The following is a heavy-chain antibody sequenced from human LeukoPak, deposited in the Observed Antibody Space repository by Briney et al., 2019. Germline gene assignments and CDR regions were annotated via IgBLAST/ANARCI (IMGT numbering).Heavy chain of an antibody. CDR1: GFTFSNAW. D-gene: IGHD3-3*01. V-gene: IGHV3-15*01. Sequence: GGSLRLSCAASGFTFSNAWMSWVRQAPGKGLEWVGRIKSKTDGGTTDYAAPVKGRFTISRDDSKNTLYLQMNSLRAEDTAVYYCAKDYQRFLEWLLSKEGIEGPPGDYWGQGTLVTVSS. CDR3: AKDYQRFLEWLLSKEGIEGPPGDY. J-gene: IGHJ4*02. CDR2: IKSKTDGGTT.